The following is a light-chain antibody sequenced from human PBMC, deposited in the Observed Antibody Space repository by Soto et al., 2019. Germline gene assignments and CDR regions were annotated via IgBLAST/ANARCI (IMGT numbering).Light chain of an antibody. Sequence: DIQMTQSPSSLSASVGDRVTITCRASQSISSYLNWYQQKPGKAPKPLIYAASSLQSGVPSRFSGSGSGTDVTLTISSLQPEDFATYYCQQSYSTPPTFGQGTKLEIK. CDR3: QQSYSTPPT. CDR1: QSISSY. V-gene: IGKV1-39*01. J-gene: IGKJ2*01. CDR2: AAS.